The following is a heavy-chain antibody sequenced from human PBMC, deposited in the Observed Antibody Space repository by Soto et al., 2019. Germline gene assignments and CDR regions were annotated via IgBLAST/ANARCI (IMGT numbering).Heavy chain of an antibody. CDR1: CGSISSGGYY. V-gene: IGHV4-31*03. CDR3: ASTPTLAAAGIGGYFDY. J-gene: IGHJ4*02. CDR2: IDYSGST. Sequence: SETLSLTCTVSCGSISSGGYYWSWIREHPGKGLEWIGYIDYSGSTYYNPSLKSRVTISVDTSKNQFSLKLSSVTAADTAVYYCASTPTLAAAGIGGYFDYWGQGTLVTVSS. D-gene: IGHD6-13*01.